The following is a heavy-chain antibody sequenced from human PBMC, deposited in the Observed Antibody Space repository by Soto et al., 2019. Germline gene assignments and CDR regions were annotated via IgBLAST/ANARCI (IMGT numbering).Heavy chain of an antibody. CDR2: ISESGDHT. CDR1: GFTSSTYA. V-gene: IGHV3-23*01. D-gene: IGHD2-21*02. Sequence: PWWSLRLSCAASGFTSSTYALNWFRQAPGKGLEWVSTISESGDHTFYADSLQGRFTISRDNAKNSLSLQMNSLRAEDTGVYYCAREETAWPLAYGLDVWGQGTTVTVSS. J-gene: IGHJ6*02. CDR3: AREETAWPLAYGLDV.